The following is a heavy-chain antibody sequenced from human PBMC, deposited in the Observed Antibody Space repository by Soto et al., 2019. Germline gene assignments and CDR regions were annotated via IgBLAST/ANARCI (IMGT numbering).Heavy chain of an antibody. J-gene: IGHJ3*02. CDR2: IYYSGST. CDR3: ARAPRGPFDI. CDR1: GGSISSGGYY. Sequence: PSETLSLTCTVSGGSISSGGYYWSWIRQHPGTGLEWIGYIYYSGSTYYNPSLKSRVTISVDTSKNQFSLKLSSVTAADTAVYYCARAPRGPFDIWGQGTMVTVSS. V-gene: IGHV4-31*03.